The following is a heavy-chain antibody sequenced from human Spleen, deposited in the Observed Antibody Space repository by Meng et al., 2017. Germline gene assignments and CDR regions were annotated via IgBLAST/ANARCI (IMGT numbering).Heavy chain of an antibody. CDR1: EFTFSSYA. CDR2: ISGSAGST. J-gene: IGHJ4*02. D-gene: IGHD1-26*01. V-gene: IGHV3-23*01. Sequence: GGSLRLSCAASEFTFSSYAMSWVRQAPGKGLEWVSAISGSAGSTYYADSVKGRFTISRDNSKNTLYLQMNSLRAEDTAVYYCAKAGRVLAWESYFDYWGQGTLVTVSS. CDR3: AKAGRVLAWESYFDY.